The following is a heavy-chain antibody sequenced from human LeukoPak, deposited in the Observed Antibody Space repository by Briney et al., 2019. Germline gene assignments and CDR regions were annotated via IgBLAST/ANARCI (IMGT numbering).Heavy chain of an antibody. CDR1: GFTFSSYS. D-gene: IGHD2-15*01. Sequence: GGSLRLSCAASGFTFSSYSMNWVRQAPGKGLEWVSYISSSSSTIYYADSMKGRFTISSDNAKNSLYHLHMNSLRAEDTAVYYCAGGGNFGYWGQGTLVTVSS. V-gene: IGHV3-48*04. J-gene: IGHJ4*02. CDR2: ISSSSSTI. CDR3: AGGGNFGY.